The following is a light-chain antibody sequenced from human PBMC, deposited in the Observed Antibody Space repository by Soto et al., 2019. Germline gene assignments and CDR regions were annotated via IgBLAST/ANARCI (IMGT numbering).Light chain of an antibody. V-gene: IGKV3-15*01. CDR2: GAS. CDR1: QSVSSN. Sequence: EIVMTQSPATLSVSPGERATLSCRASQSVSSNLAWYQQKPGQAPKLLVYGASTRATGIPARFSGSGSGTEFTLTISSLQSEDSAVYYCQQYNNWPPVTFGGGTKVEIK. J-gene: IGKJ4*01. CDR3: QQYNNWPPVT.